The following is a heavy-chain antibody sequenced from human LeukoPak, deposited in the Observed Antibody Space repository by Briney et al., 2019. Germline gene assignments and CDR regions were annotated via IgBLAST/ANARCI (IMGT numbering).Heavy chain of an antibody. V-gene: IGHV3-21*01. J-gene: IGHJ3*02. CDR3: ARVTTRSNAFDI. CDR2: ISSSSSYI. CDR1: GFTFSSYS. Sequence: PGGSLRLSCAASGFTFSSYSMNWVRQAPGKGLEWVSSISSSSSYIYYADSVKGRFTISRHNAKNSLYLQMNSLRAEDTAVYYCARVTTRSNAFDIWGQGTMVTVSS. D-gene: IGHD3-3*01.